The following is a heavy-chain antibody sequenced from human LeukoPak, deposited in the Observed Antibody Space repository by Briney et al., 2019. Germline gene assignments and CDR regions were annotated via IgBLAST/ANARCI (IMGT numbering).Heavy chain of an antibody. V-gene: IGHV3-30*04. J-gene: IGHJ4*02. D-gene: IGHD1-26*01. Sequence: GGSLRLSCAASGFTFSRYGMHWVRQAPGKGLEWVTAISYDGSNKYYADSVKGRFTISRDNAKNPLYLQMNSLRAEDTAFYYCARDGEGAAPGGFDYWGQGTLVTVSS. CDR3: ARDGEGAAPGGFDY. CDR2: ISYDGSNK. CDR1: GFTFSRYG.